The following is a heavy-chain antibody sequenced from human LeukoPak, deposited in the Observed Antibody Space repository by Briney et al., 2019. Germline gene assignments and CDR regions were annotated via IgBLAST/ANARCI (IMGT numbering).Heavy chain of an antibody. D-gene: IGHD2-15*01. V-gene: IGHV4-59*01. CDR2: VYYSGTT. J-gene: IGHJ6*02. CDR3: ARGAGYCSGGSCFIYYYYGMDV. CDR1: GFTFSNAW. Sequence: GSLRLSCAASGFTFSNAWMSWIRQPPGKGLEWSGYVYYSGTTNYNPSLRSRVTISVDTSKNQFSLKLSSVTAADTAVYYCARGAGYCSGGSCFIYYYYGMDVWGQGTTVTVSS.